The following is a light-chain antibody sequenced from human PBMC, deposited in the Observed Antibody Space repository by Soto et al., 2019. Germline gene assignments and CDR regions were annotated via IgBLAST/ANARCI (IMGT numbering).Light chain of an antibody. CDR3: QQCLTTPRT. CDR1: QTIRTC. V-gene: IGKV1-39*01. CDR2: GAY. Sequence: DIQMTQFPSSLSASVGDRVTITCRESQTIRTCLTWYQQKAGTAPKLLIYGAYDLESGIPSRFSGSGSGTYFTLTISSLQPEDFAIYYWQQCLTTPRTFGQGTRVEI. J-gene: IGKJ1*01.